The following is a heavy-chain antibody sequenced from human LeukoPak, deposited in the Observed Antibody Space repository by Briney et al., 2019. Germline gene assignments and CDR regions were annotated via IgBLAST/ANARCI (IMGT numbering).Heavy chain of an antibody. J-gene: IGHJ6*03. CDR3: ARDARIAAAYQPVGEDYMDV. Sequence: ASVKVSCKASGYTFTSYDINWVRQATGQGLEWMGWMNPNSGNTGYAQKFQGRVTMTRNTSISTAYMELSSLRSEDTAVYYRARDARIAAAYQPVGEDYMDVWGKGTTVTVSS. CDR1: GYTFTSYD. D-gene: IGHD6-13*01. V-gene: IGHV1-8*01. CDR2: MNPNSGNT.